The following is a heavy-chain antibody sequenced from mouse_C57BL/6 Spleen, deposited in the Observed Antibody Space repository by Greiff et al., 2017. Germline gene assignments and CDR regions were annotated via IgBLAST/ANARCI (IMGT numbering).Heavy chain of an antibody. J-gene: IGHJ2*01. CDR2: ISYDGSN. CDR1: GYSITSGYY. D-gene: IGHD1-1*02. V-gene: IGHV3-6*01. CDR3: AREHYGGGDYFDY. Sequence: ESGPGLVKPSQSLSLTCSVTGYSITSGYYWNWIRQFPGNKLEWMGYISYDGSNNYNPSLKNRISITRDTSKNQFFLKLNSVTTEDTATYYCAREHYGGGDYFDYWGQGTTRTVSS.